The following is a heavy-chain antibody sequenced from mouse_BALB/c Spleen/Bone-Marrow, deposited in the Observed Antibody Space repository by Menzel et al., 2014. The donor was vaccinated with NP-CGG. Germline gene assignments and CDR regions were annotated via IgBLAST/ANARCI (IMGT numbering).Heavy chain of an antibody. D-gene: IGHD2-3*01. Sequence: QVQLQQSGPELVTPGASVKISCKASGYAFSSSWMNWVKQRPGQGLEWIGRIYPGDGDTNYNGKFKGKATLTADKSSSTAYMQLSSLTSVDSAVYFCARSDGYRAMDYWGQGTSVSVSS. V-gene: IGHV1-82*01. CDR3: ARSDGYRAMDY. CDR1: GYAFSSSW. CDR2: IYPGDGDT. J-gene: IGHJ4*01.